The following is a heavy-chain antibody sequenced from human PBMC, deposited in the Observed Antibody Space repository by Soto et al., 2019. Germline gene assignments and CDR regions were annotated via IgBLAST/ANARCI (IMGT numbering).Heavy chain of an antibody. Sequence: SETLSLPWTVSGASVSSYYWSWIRQPPGRGLEWLGYLLYTGNTNFNPSLESRVSMSVDTAKYQVSLKLRAVTAADTAVYFCSRVGAWRMMTYYDFLLGPQDHHGGPNWFDPWGQGTLVTVSS. CDR3: SRVGAWRMMTYYDFLLGPQDHHGGPNWFDP. CDR2: LLYTGNT. D-gene: IGHD3-3*01. V-gene: IGHV4-59*02. CDR1: GASVSSYY. J-gene: IGHJ5*02.